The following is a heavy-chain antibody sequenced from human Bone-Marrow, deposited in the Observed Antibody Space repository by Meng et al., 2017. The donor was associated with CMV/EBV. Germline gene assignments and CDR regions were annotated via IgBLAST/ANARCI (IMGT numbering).Heavy chain of an antibody. CDR3: ARDIVVVPAAIGYSSSWYSQQPPYGMDV. Sequence: SVKVSCKASGYTFTSYDINWVRQAPGQGLEWMGGIIPIFGTANYAQKFQGRVTITTDESTSTAYMELSSLRSEDTAVYYCARDIVVVPAAIGYSSSWYSQQPPYGMDVWGQGTTVTVSS. J-gene: IGHJ6*02. V-gene: IGHV1-69*05. CDR2: IIPIFGTA. D-gene: IGHD2-2*01. CDR1: GYTFTSYD.